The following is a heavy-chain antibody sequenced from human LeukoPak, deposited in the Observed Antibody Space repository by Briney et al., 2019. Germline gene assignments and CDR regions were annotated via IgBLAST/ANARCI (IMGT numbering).Heavy chain of an antibody. D-gene: IGHD1-1*01. V-gene: IGHV4-39*01. CDR2: IYYSGST. CDR3: ARQSLSGTHSDY. CDR1: GGSISSSNYY. Sequence: SSETLSLTCTVSGGSISSSNYYWGWIRQPPGKGLEWIGSIYYSGSTYYNPSLKSRLTISVDTSKNHFSLKLSSVTAADTAVYYCARQSLSGTHSDYWGQGTLVTVSS. J-gene: IGHJ4*02.